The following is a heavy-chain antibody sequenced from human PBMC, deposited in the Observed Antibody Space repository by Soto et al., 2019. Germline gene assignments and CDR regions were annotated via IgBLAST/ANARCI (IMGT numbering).Heavy chain of an antibody. D-gene: IGHD6-13*01. CDR2: INPNSGGT. V-gene: IGHV1-2*04. Sequence: ASVKVSCKASGYTFTGYYMHWVRQAPGQGLEWMGWINPNSGGTNYAQKFQGWVTMTRDTSISTAYMELSRLRSDDTAVYYCSRGLVVAAAGTDYYYGMDVWGQGTTVTVSS. CDR1: GYTFTGYY. J-gene: IGHJ6*02. CDR3: SRGLVVAAAGTDYYYGMDV.